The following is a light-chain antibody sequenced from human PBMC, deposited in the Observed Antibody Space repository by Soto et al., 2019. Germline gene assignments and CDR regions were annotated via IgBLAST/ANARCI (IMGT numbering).Light chain of an antibody. J-gene: IGKJ5*01. V-gene: IGKV1-33*01. CDR1: QDIRYY. Sequence: DIQMTQSPSSLSASVGDRITITCRASQDIRYYLNWYQQKPGQAPKLLIYDASTLETGVPSRFSGSESGTEFTFAISSLQPEDSATYYCQQYDTLPITFGQGTRLEIK. CDR2: DAS. CDR3: QQYDTLPIT.